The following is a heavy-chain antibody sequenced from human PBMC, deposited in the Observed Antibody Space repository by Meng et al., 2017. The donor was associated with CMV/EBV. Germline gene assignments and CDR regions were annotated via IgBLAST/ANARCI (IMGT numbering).Heavy chain of an antibody. CDR2: INHSGST. Sequence: LARWGSGLWNPSETLSLLCAVYVGPLMVYYWSWIRQPPGKGLEWIGEINHSGSTNYNPSLKSRVTISVDTSKNQFSLKLSSVTAADTAVYYCARGSRRLPRFNWFDPWGQGTLVTVSS. CDR1: VGPLMVYY. V-gene: IGHV4-34*01. D-gene: IGHD3-3*01. CDR3: ARGSRRLPRFNWFDP. J-gene: IGHJ5*02.